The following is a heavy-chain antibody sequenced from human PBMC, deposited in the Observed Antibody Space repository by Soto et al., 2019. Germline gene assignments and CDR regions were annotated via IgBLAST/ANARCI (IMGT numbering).Heavy chain of an antibody. J-gene: IGHJ4*02. V-gene: IGHV1-69*13. D-gene: IGHD3-22*01. CDR3: ARDGALYDSSAYYFLY. CDR2: ITPMFGKP. CDR1: GYNLGAYY. Sequence: VASVKVSCKASGYNLGAYYTYWVRQAPGQGLEWMGGITPMFGKPNYAQKFQGRVTITADESTSTGYMELRSLRSDDTAVYYCARDGALYDSSAYYFLYWGQGTLVTVSS.